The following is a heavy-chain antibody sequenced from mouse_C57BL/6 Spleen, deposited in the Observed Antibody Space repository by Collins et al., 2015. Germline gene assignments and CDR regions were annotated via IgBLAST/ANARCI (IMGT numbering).Heavy chain of an antibody. CDR2: ILPGSGST. J-gene: IGHJ4*01. Sequence: QVQLQQSGAELMKPGASVKISCKATGYTFSSYWIEWVKQRPGHGLEWIGEILPGSGSTNYNEKFKGKATFTADTSSNTAYMQLSSLTSEDPAVYYCARFITTDYAMDYWGQGTSVTVSS. V-gene: IGHV1-9*01. CDR3: ARFITTDYAMDY. CDR1: GYTFSSYW. D-gene: IGHD1-2*01.